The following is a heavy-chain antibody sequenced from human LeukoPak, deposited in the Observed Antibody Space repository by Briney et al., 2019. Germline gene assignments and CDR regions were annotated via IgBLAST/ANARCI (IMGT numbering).Heavy chain of an antibody. CDR3: AKEGIAVAPFDY. J-gene: IGHJ4*02. D-gene: IGHD6-19*01. CDR1: GFTFRTYA. V-gene: IGHV3-23*01. Sequence: GGSLRLSCAASGFTFRTYAMSWVRQGPGKGLEWVSAISGGGGSTFYADSVRGRFTISRDDSKNTLFLQMNSLRAEDTAVYYCAKEGIAVAPFDYWGQGILVTVSS. CDR2: ISGGGGST.